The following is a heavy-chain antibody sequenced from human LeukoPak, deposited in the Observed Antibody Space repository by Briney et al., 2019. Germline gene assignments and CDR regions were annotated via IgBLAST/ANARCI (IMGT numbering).Heavy chain of an antibody. D-gene: IGHD3-10*01. Sequence: GGSLRLSCAASGFTVSSNYMSWVRQAPGKGLEWVSVIYSGGSTYYADSVKGRYTISRDNSKNTLYLQMNSLRAEDTAVYYCARESGKAGLLWFPFDPWGQGTLVTVSS. CDR3: ARESGKAGLLWFPFDP. CDR2: IYSGGST. V-gene: IGHV3-53*01. J-gene: IGHJ5*02. CDR1: GFTVSSNY.